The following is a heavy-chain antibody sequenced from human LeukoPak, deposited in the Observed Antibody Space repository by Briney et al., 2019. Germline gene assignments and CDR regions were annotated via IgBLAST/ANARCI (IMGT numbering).Heavy chain of an antibody. D-gene: IGHD6-6*01. CDR1: GGTFSSYT. J-gene: IGHJ4*02. CDR3: AXXXXXSSSXXYFDY. Sequence: SSVKVSCKASGGTFSSYTISWVRQAPGQGLEWMGGIIPILGIANYAQKFQGRVTITADKSTSRAYMELSSLRCEDAAVYYCAXXXXXSSSXXYFDYWGQGTLVTVSS. V-gene: IGHV1-69*02. CDR2: IIPILGIA.